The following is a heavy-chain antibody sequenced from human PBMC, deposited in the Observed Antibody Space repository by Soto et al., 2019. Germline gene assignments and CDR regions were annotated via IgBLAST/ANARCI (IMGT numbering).Heavy chain of an antibody. CDR2: IIPIFGTA. V-gene: IGHV1-69*01. CDR3: ARDAHVDIVATWYYFDY. D-gene: IGHD5-12*01. CDR1: GGTFSSYA. J-gene: IGHJ4*02. Sequence: QVQLVQSGAEVQKPGSSVKVSCKASGGTFSSYAISWVRQAPGQGLEWMGGIIPIFGTANYAQKFQGRVTITADESTSTAYLELSSLRSEDTAVYYCARDAHVDIVATWYYFDYWGQGTLVTVSS.